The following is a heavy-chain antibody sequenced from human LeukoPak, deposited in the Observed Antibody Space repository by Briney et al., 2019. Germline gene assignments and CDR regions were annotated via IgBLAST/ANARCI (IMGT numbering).Heavy chain of an antibody. CDR1: AFIFSGHW. Sequence: GGSLRLSCEGSAFIFSGHWMNWVRQTPGKGLEWVSAISGSGGSTYYADSVKGRFTISRDNSKNTLYLQMNSLRAEDTAVYYCAKSNAFDIWGQGTMVTVSS. CDR2: ISGSGGST. CDR3: AKSNAFDI. V-gene: IGHV3-23*01. J-gene: IGHJ3*02.